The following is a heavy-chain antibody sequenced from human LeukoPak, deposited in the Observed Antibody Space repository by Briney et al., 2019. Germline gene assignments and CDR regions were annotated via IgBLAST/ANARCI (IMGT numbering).Heavy chain of an antibody. CDR1: GGTFSSYA. D-gene: IGHD3-3*01. CDR3: ARETDFWSGYHNWFDP. CDR2: IIPIFGTA. V-gene: IGHV1-69*13. J-gene: IGHJ5*02. Sequence: VKVSCKASGGTFSSYAISWVRQAPGQGLEWMGGIIPIFGTANYAQKFQGRVTITADESTSTAYMELSSLRSEDTAVYYCARETDFWSGYHNWFDPWGQGTLVTVSS.